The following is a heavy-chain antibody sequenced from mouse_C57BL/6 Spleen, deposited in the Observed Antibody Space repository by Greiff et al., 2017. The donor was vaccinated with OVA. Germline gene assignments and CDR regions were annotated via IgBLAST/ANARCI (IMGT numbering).Heavy chain of an antibody. V-gene: IGHV1-7*01. CDR1: GYTFTSYW. CDR3: ARYCPFDF. Sequence: QVQLQQSGAELAKPGASVKLSCKASGYTFTSYWMHWVKQRPGQGLEWIGYINPSSGYTKYNQKFKDKATLTADKSSSTAYMQLSSLSSEASALYYCARYCPFDFWGQGTTLTVSS. CDR2: INPSSGYT. J-gene: IGHJ2*01.